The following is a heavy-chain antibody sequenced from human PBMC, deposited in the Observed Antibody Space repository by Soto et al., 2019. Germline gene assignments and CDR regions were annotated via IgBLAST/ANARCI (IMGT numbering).Heavy chain of an antibody. CDR3: ARAGGGMAV. D-gene: IGHD2-8*02. Sequence: QVQLVQSGAEVKKPGSSVKVSCKASGGTFSSYTISWVRQAPGQGLEWMGRIIPILGIANYAQKFQGRVTITADKSTTTGYMELGSLRAEDTALYYCARAGGGMAVWGAGTTFTASS. CDR1: GGTFSSYT. J-gene: IGHJ6*04. CDR2: IIPILGIA. V-gene: IGHV1-69*02.